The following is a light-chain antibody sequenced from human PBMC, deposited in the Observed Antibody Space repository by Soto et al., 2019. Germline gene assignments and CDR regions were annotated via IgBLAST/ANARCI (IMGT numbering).Light chain of an antibody. CDR3: QHYGSSPGT. Sequence: EIVLTQSPVTLSLSPGERATLSCRASQRISSSHLAWYQQKPGQAPRLLIYAASSRATGIPDRFSGSGSGPDFTLTISRLEPEDLAVYYCQHYGSSPGTFGQGTKVDIK. J-gene: IGKJ1*01. CDR2: AAS. CDR1: QRISSSH. V-gene: IGKV3-20*01.